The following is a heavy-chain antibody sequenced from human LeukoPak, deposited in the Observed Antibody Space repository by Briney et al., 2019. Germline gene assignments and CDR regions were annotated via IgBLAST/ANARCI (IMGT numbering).Heavy chain of an antibody. D-gene: IGHD6-13*01. J-gene: IGHJ4*02. V-gene: IGHV1-3*01. CDR1: GYTFTTYA. Sequence: ASVKVSCKASGYTFTTYAMHWVRQAPGRRLEWMGWIDAGNGNTKYSQKFQARVTITRDTSASTAYMELSSLRSEDTAVYYCARDPIGSRWPYYFDYWGQGTLVTISS. CDR2: IDAGNGNT. CDR3: ARDPIGSRWPYYFDY.